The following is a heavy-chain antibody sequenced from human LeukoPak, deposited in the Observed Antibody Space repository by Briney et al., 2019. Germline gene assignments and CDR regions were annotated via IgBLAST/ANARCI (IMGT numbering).Heavy chain of an antibody. J-gene: IGHJ4*02. D-gene: IGHD3-22*01. Sequence: GGSLRLSCAASGFSFSIYAMSWVRQAPGKGLEGVSAISGSGSSTHYADSVKGRFTISRDNSKNTLYLQMNSLRAEDTAVYYCAKDRYYYDSSGYYRHGYFDYWGQGTLVTVSS. CDR3: AKDRYYYDSSGYYRHGYFDY. CDR1: GFSFSIYA. CDR2: ISGSGSST. V-gene: IGHV3-23*01.